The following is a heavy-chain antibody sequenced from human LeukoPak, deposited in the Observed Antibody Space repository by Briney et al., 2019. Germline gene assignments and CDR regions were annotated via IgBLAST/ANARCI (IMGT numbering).Heavy chain of an antibody. D-gene: IGHD2-15*01. CDR3: YCAVEDY. CDR1: GFTFSSYA. CDR2: IKQDGSER. V-gene: IGHV3-7*01. Sequence: PGGSLRLSCAASGFTFSSYAMSWVRQAPGKGLEWVANIKQDGSERNYVDSVKGRFTISRDNAKNSLFLEMNSLRVEDTAVYYCYCAVEDYWGQGTLVTVSS. J-gene: IGHJ4*02.